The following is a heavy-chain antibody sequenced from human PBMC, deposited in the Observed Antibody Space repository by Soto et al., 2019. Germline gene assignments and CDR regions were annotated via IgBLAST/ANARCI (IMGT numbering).Heavy chain of an antibody. CDR2: IIPIFGTA. J-gene: IGHJ5*02. CDR1: GGTFSSYA. D-gene: IGHD6-13*01. Sequence: QVQLVQSGAEVKKPGSSVKVSCKASGGTFSSYAISWVRQAPGQGLEWMGGIIPIFGTANYAQKFQGRVTTTAAESTSTAYRGLRSLGSAVTAGYYCARVPLGYSSSLNWFDPWGQGTLVTVSS. CDR3: ARVPLGYSSSLNWFDP. V-gene: IGHV1-69*01.